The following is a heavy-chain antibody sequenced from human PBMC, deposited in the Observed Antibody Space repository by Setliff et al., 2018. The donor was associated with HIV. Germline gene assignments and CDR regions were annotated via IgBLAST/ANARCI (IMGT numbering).Heavy chain of an antibody. CDR3: ARQGYNYDSSGYLIPAGYFQH. J-gene: IGHJ1*01. V-gene: IGHV4-39*01. D-gene: IGHD3-22*01. CDR2: IYYSGST. CDR1: GGSISSSSYY. Sequence: SETLSLTCTVSGGSISSSSYYWGWIRQPPGKGLEWIVSIYYSGSTYYNPSLKSRVTISVDTSKNQFSLKLSSVTAADTAVYYCARQGYNYDSSGYLIPAGYFQHWGQGTLVTVSS.